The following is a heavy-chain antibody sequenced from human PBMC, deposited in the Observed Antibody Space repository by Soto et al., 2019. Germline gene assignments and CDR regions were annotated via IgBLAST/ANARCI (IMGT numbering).Heavy chain of an antibody. CDR1: GYTFTGYY. J-gene: IGHJ6*02. Sequence: ASVKVSCKASGYTFTGYYMHWVRQAPGQGLEWMGWINPNSGGTNYAQKFQGWVTMTRDTSISTAYMELSRLRSDDTAVYYCARDIRAAAGTGLYYYGMDVWGQGTTVTVSS. CDR2: INPNSGGT. D-gene: IGHD6-13*01. CDR3: ARDIRAAAGTGLYYYGMDV. V-gene: IGHV1-2*04.